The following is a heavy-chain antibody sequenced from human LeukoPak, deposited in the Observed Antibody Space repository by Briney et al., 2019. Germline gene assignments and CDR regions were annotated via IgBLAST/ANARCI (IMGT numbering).Heavy chain of an antibody. Sequence: GESLKISCKGSGYSFTSYWIGWVRQMPGKGLEWMGIIYPGDSDTRYSPSFQGQVTISADKSISTAYLQWSSLKDSDTAMYYCARLLHVWAVPAAIAPLDYWGQGTLVTVSS. CDR1: GYSFTSYW. V-gene: IGHV5-51*01. D-gene: IGHD2-2*02. CDR2: IYPGDSDT. J-gene: IGHJ4*02. CDR3: ARLLHVWAVPAAIAPLDY.